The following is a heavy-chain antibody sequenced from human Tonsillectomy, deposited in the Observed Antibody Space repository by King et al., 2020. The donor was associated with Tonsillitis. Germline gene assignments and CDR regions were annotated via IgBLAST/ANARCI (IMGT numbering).Heavy chain of an antibody. CDR2: ISGSGGST. V-gene: IGHV3-23*04. Sequence: DVQLVESGGGLVQPGGSLRLSCAASGFTFSSYAMSWVRQAPGKGLEWVSAISGSGGSTYYADSVKGRFTISRDNSKNTLYLQMNSLRAEDTAVYYCAKWGGGGGSYYINWFDPWGQGTLVTVSS. J-gene: IGHJ5*02. D-gene: IGHD1-26*01. CDR1: GFTFSSYA. CDR3: AKWGGGGGSYYINWFDP.